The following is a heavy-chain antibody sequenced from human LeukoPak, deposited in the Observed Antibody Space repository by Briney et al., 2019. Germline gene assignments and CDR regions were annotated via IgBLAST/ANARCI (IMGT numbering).Heavy chain of an antibody. Sequence: RGSLRLSCAASGFTFSSYAMSWVRQAPGQGLEWVSAISDSGGNTYYADSVKGRFTISRDNSKNTLYLQMNSLRAEDTAVYYCAKQDIRSSAWYDWGQGTLVTVSS. CDR2: ISDSGGNT. D-gene: IGHD6-19*01. CDR1: GFTFSSYA. CDR3: AKQDIRSSAWYD. V-gene: IGHV3-23*01. J-gene: IGHJ1*01.